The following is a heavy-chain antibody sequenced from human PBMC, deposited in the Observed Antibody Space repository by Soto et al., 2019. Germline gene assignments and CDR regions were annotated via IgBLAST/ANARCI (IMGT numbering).Heavy chain of an antibody. V-gene: IGHV1-2*04. CDR1: GYTFTGFY. Sequence: ASVKVSCKASGYTFTGFYMHWVRQAPGQGLEWMGWINPHSGSTNYAQKFQGWVTMTRDTSISTAYMELSRLRSEDTAVYYCARALDTRNPHWFDPWGQGTLVTVSS. CDR2: INPHSGST. D-gene: IGHD1-1*01. CDR3: ARALDTRNPHWFDP. J-gene: IGHJ5*02.